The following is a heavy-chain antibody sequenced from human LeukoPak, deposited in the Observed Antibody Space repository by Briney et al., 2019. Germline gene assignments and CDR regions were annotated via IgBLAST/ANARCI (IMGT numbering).Heavy chain of an antibody. D-gene: IGHD3-10*01. CDR1: GDSISSSDHY. CDR3: ARHLYYSASAFWYIDL. V-gene: IGHV4-39*01. CDR2: VSQSGNT. J-gene: IGHJ2*01. Sequence: SETLSLTCTLSGDSISSSDHYWVWLRQSPGKGLEWIGSVSQSGNTYYKSSLKSRVTVSIDTSKNKFSLILTSVTAADTAEYYCARHLYYSASAFWYIDLWGRGTLVIVSP.